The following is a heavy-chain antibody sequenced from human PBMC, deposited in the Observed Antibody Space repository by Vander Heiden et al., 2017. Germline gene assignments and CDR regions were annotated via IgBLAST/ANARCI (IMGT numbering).Heavy chain of an antibody. D-gene: IGHD3-10*01. CDR2: ISNTGSST. CDR1: GFIFRNYA. J-gene: IGHJ3*02. CDR3: AKAAMVRGVNFHSDALDM. Sequence: EVRLLESGGGLVQPGGSLRLSCAASGFIFRNYAMSWLRQAPGKGLEWVSTISNTGSSTYYVDSVKGRSTISRDSSTDTLYLQVDSLGAEDTALYYCAKAAMVRGVNFHSDALDMRGQGTMVTVSS. V-gene: IGHV3-23*01.